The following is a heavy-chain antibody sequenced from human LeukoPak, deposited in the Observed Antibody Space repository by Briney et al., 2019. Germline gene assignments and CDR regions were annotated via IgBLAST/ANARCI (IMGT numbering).Heavy chain of an antibody. Sequence: GGSLRLSCAASGFTFSSSGMSWVRQAPGKGLEWVSYISSSGSTIYYADSVKGRFTISRDNRAKYLYLEMNSLRPEDTALYYCAREQEGQWLGWGQGTLVTVSA. J-gene: IGHJ4*02. CDR2: ISSSGSTI. V-gene: IGHV3-48*04. D-gene: IGHD6-19*01. CDR3: AREQEGQWLG. CDR1: GFTFSSSG.